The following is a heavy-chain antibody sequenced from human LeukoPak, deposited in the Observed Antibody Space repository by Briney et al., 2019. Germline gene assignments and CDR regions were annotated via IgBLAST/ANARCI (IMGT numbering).Heavy chain of an antibody. CDR2: ISGSGGST. CDR3: AKRWTRGGSPYFDY. CDR1: GFTFSSYA. D-gene: IGHD2-15*01. Sequence: GGSLRLSCAASGFTFSSYAMSWVRQAPGKGLEWVSAISGSGGSTYYADSVKGRFTISRDNSKNTLYPQMNSLRAEDTAVYYCAKRWTRGGSPYFDYWGQGTLVTVSS. V-gene: IGHV3-23*01. J-gene: IGHJ4*02.